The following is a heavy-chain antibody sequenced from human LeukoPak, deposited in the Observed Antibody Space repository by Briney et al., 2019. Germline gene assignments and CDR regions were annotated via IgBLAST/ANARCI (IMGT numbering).Heavy chain of an antibody. V-gene: IGHV4-59*12. CDR1: GGSISDSY. CDR2: ISYSGST. Sequence: SETLSLTCTVSGGSISDSYWRWIRQPPGKGLEWIGYISYSGSTNYNPSLKSRVTISVDKSKNQFSLKLSSVTAADTAVYYCASIDTNYYYGMDVWGQGTTVTVSS. D-gene: IGHD1-26*01. J-gene: IGHJ6*02. CDR3: ASIDTNYYYGMDV.